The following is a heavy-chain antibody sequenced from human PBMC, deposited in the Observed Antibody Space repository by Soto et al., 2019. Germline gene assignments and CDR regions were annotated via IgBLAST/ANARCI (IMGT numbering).Heavy chain of an antibody. Sequence: GGSLRLSCVASGFTFSSYWMSWVRQAPGKGLEWVANIKQDGSDKYYVDSVKGRFTISRDNAKNSLYLEMNSLRAEDTAVYYCASGNWFGPWGQGTLVTVSS. V-gene: IGHV3-7*05. CDR2: IKQDGSDK. J-gene: IGHJ5*02. CDR3: ASGNWFGP. CDR1: GFTFSSYW.